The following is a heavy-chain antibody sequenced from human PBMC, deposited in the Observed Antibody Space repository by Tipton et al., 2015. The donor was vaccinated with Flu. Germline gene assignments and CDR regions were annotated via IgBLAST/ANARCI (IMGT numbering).Heavy chain of an antibody. CDR3: ARRKTVTTRLTYFDY. J-gene: IGHJ4*02. CDR2: IDHSGTT. V-gene: IGHV4-34*01. Sequence: LRLSCVVHGGSFSGYYWSWIRRSPGKGLGWIGEIDHSGTTNYSPSLKSRVTISRDTSKIQFSLNMGSVTAADTAVYYCARRKTVTTRLTYFDYWGQGTLVTVS. D-gene: IGHD4-17*01. CDR1: GGSFSGYY.